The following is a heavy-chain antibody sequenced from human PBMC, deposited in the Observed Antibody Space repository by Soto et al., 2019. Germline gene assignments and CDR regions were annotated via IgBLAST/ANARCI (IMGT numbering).Heavy chain of an antibody. CDR3: AKAAGTTVFDYYYGMDV. CDR2: ISGSGGST. CDR1: GFTFSSYA. V-gene: IGHV3-23*01. D-gene: IGHD1-1*01. J-gene: IGHJ6*02. Sequence: GGSLRLSCAASGFTFSSYAMSWVRQAPGKGLEWVSAISGSGGSTYYADSVKGRFTISRDNSKNRLYLQMNSLRAENTAVYYCAKAAGTTVFDYYYGMDVWGQGTTVTVS.